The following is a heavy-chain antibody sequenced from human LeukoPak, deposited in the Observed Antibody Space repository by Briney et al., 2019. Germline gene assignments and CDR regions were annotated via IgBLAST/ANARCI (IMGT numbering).Heavy chain of an antibody. CDR3: ARGAGPANHYNSGYYYGMDV. V-gene: IGHV3-72*01. Sequence: GGSLRLSCAASGFTFSSYAMHWVRQAPGKGLEWIGRTRNKAKSYTTKYAASVTGRFTISRDDSKDSFYLQMNSLKTEDTAVYYCARGAGPANHYNSGYYYGMDVRGKGATVTVSS. CDR2: TRNKAKSYTT. D-gene: IGHD3-10*01. J-gene: IGHJ6*04. CDR1: GFTFSSYA.